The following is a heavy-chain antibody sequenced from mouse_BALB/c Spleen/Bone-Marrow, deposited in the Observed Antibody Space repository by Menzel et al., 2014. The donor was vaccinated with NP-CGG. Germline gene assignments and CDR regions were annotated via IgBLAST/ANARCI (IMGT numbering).Heavy chain of an antibody. CDR2: ISSGSTSI. J-gene: IGHJ1*01. Sequence: DVKLVESGGGLVQPGGSRKLSCAASGFTFSSFGMHWVRQAPERGLEWVAYISSGSTSIFYSDTVRGRFTISRDNPKNTLFLQMTSLTSEDTAMYYCARGGNWDDFDVWGAGTTVTVSS. CDR1: GFTFSSFG. V-gene: IGHV5-17*02. D-gene: IGHD4-1*01. CDR3: ARGGNWDDFDV.